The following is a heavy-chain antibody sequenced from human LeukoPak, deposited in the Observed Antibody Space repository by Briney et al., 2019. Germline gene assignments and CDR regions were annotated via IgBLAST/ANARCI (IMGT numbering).Heavy chain of an antibody. D-gene: IGHD6-6*01. CDR1: GGSISSYY. CDR3: ASEHYSSSSYYFDY. Sequence: PAENLSPTRTVSGGSISSYYSSWIRHPAPNGLEWLGRIYTSGSTNYNPSLKSRVTMSVDTSKNQFSLKLSSVSAADTAVYYCASEHYSSSSYYFDYWGQGTLVTVSS. V-gene: IGHV4-4*07. CDR2: IYTSGST. J-gene: IGHJ4*02.